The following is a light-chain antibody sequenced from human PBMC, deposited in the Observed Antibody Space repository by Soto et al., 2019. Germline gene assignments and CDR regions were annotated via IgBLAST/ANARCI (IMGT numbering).Light chain of an antibody. J-gene: IGKJ4*01. V-gene: IGKV1-5*03. CDR3: QQLNSYPLT. CDR2: KAS. CDR1: QSVSSK. Sequence: DIQMTQAPSTLSASEGDRVTITCRASQSVSSKLAWYQQKPGKAPKLLIYKASSLESGVPSRFSGSGSGTEFTLTISSLQPDDLATYFCQQLNSYPLTFGRGTRVDIK.